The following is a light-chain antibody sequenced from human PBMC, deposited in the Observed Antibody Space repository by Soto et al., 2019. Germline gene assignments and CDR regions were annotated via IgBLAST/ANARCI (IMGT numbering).Light chain of an antibody. V-gene: IGLV3-21*04. Sequence: SYELTKPPSVSVAPEKTATITCGGNNIGNKRVHWYRQKPGQAPVLLISYDRDRPSGIPERFSGSNSENTATLTISRVEAGDEADYYCQVWDIMTDNYVFGSGTKVTVL. J-gene: IGLJ1*01. CDR1: NIGNKR. CDR2: YDR. CDR3: QVWDIMTDNYV.